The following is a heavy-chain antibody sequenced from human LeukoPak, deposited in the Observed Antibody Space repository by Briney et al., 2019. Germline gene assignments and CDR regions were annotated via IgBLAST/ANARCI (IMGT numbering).Heavy chain of an antibody. CDR2: IYYTGRT. D-gene: IGHD1-26*01. V-gene: IGHV4-39*07. J-gene: IGHJ4*02. Sequence: KTSETLSLTCTVSGGSISSSSYYWGWIRQPPGKGLEWIGSIYYTGRTYYNPSLKSRVTISVDTSKNQFSLKLSSVTAADTAVYYCARDGSYYRFDYWGQGTLVTVSS. CDR1: GGSISSSSYY. CDR3: ARDGSYYRFDY.